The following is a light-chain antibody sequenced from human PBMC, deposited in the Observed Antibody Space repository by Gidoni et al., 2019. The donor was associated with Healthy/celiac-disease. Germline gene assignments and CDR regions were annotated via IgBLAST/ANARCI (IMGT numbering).Light chain of an antibody. J-gene: IGKJ4*01. Sequence: EIVLTQSPGTLSLSPGESATLSGRASQSVSSSYLAWYQQKPGQAPRLLIYAASSRATGIPDMCSGSGSGTDFTLTISRLEPEDFAVYYCQQYGSSLALTFGGGTKVEIK. CDR1: QSVSSSY. CDR3: QQYGSSLALT. CDR2: AAS. V-gene: IGKV3-20*01.